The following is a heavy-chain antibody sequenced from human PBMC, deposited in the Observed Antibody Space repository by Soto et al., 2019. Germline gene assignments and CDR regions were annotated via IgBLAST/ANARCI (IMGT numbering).Heavy chain of an antibody. CDR1: GFTFSSYG. CDR2: IWYDGSNK. V-gene: IGHV3-33*01. CDR3: AREIAAAGTSEYGMDV. D-gene: IGHD6-13*01. Sequence: PGGSLRLSCAASGFTFSSYGMHWVRQAPGKGLEWVAVIWYDGSNKYYADSVKGRFTISRDNSKNTLYLQMNSLRAEDTAVYYCAREIAAAGTSEYGMDVWGQGTTVTVSS. J-gene: IGHJ6*02.